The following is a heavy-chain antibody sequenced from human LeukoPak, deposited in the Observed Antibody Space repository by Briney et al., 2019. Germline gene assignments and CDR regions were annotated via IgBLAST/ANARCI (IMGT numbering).Heavy chain of an antibody. J-gene: IGHJ4*02. Sequence: GGSLRLSCAASGLTLRNFAMSWVRQAPGKGLEWVSSISISGDNTHYADSVKGRFTISRDNSKDTLYLQMNSLRAEDTAVYYCAREVRPNDYWGQGTLVTVSS. CDR3: AREVRPNDY. V-gene: IGHV3-23*01. D-gene: IGHD6-25*01. CDR2: ISISGDNT. CDR1: GLTLRNFA.